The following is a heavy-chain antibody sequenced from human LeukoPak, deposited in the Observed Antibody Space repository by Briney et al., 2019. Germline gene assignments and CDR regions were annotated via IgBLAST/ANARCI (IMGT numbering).Heavy chain of an antibody. CDR1: GFTFSSYW. CDR2: IHEDGSDE. Sequence: GGSLRLSCVVSGFTFSSYWMNWVRQAPGKGLEWVANIHEDGSDEYYVDSVKGRFTISRDNAKNSLHLQMNSLRAEDTALYYCARTLRLGTPRAFDIWGRGTMVTVSS. V-gene: IGHV3-7*05. CDR3: ARTLRLGTPRAFDI. J-gene: IGHJ3*02. D-gene: IGHD1-14*01.